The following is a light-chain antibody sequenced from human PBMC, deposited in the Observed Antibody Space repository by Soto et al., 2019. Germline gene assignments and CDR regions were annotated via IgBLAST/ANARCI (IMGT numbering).Light chain of an antibody. CDR1: SSDVGGYNY. CDR3: CSYAGRDTLYV. J-gene: IGLJ1*01. V-gene: IGLV2-11*01. CDR2: DVS. Sequence: QSALTQPPSASGSPGQSVTISCAGTSSDVGGYNYVSWYQQHPGKVPKLMLYDVSKRPSGVPDRFSGSKSGNTASLTISGLQAEDEADYYCCSYAGRDTLYVFGSGTKVTVL.